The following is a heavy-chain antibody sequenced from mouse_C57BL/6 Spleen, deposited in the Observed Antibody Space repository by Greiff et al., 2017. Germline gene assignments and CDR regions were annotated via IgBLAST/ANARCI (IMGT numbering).Heavy chain of an antibody. CDR3: ARQDDDEGYAMDY. CDR1: GYTFTSYW. D-gene: IGHD2-4*01. CDR2: IDPSDSET. Sequence: QVQLQQPGAELVRPGSSVKLSCKASGYTFTSYWMHWVKQRPIQGLEWIGNIDPSDSETHYNQKFKDKATLTVDKSSSTAYMQLSSLTSEDSAVYYCARQDDDEGYAMDYWGQGTSVTVSS. V-gene: IGHV1-52*01. J-gene: IGHJ4*01.